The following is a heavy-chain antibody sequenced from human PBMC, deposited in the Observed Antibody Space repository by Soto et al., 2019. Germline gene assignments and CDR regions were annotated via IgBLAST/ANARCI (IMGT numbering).Heavy chain of an antibody. J-gene: IGHJ4*02. Sequence: QVQLVESGGGVVQPGRSLRLSCAASGFTFSGHDMHWVRQAPGKGLEWVAVTTYDGTNKYYADSVKGRFTISRDNSRNTLYLHMNSLRVEDTAVYFCAKDGGSGGARYFYFDVWGQGTLVTVFS. CDR1: GFTFSGHD. CDR3: AKDGGSGGARYFYFDV. CDR2: TTYDGTNK. V-gene: IGHV3-30*18. D-gene: IGHD1-20*01.